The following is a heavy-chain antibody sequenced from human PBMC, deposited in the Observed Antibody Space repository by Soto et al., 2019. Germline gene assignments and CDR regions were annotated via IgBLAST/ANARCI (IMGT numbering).Heavy chain of an antibody. D-gene: IGHD3-22*01. V-gene: IGHV3-30*18. Sequence: PGGSLRLSCAASGFTFSNSAMVWVRQAPGKGLEWVALISYDGSYRYYADSVKGRFTISRDNSKNILYLQMNSLRADDTAVYYCAKDNDYDLNWFEPWGQGTLVTVSS. CDR3: AKDNDYDLNWFEP. CDR2: ISYDGSYR. J-gene: IGHJ5*02. CDR1: GFTFSNSA.